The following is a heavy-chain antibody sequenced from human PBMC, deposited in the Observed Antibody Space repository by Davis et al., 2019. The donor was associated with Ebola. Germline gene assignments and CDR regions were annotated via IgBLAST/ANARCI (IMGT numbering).Heavy chain of an antibody. V-gene: IGHV4-38-2*02. CDR1: GYSISSGYY. CDR3: ARQEDVFDP. D-gene: IGHD2-15*01. CDR2: IYHSGST. Sequence: PSETLSLTCTVSGYSISSGYYWGWIRQPPGKGLEWIGSIYHSGSTYYNPSLKSRVTISVDTSKNQFSLKLSSVTAADTAVYYCARQEDVFDPWGQGTLVTVSS. J-gene: IGHJ5*02.